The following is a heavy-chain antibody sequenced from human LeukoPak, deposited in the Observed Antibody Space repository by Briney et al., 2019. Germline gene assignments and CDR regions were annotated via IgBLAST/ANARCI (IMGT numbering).Heavy chain of an antibody. V-gene: IGHV4-59*01. CDR3: ASTRIVSYYYYGMDV. CDR2: IYYSGST. Sequence: SETLSLTCTVSGGSISSYYWSWIRQPPGKGLEWIGYIYYSGSTNYNPSLKSRVTISVDTSKNQFSLKLSSVTDADTAVYYCASTRIVSYYYYGMDVWGQGTTVTVSS. J-gene: IGHJ6*02. CDR1: GGSISSYY. D-gene: IGHD2-15*01.